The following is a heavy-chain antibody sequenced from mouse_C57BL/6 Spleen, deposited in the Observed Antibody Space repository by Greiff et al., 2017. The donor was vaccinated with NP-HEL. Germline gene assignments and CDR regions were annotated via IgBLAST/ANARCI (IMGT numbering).Heavy chain of an antibody. Sequence: EVKLMESGPELVKPGASVKIPCKASGYTSTDYNMDWVKQSHGKSLEWIGDINPNNGGTIYNQKFKGKATLTVDKSSSTAYMELRSLTSEDTAVYYCARWGLLPFAYWGQGTLVTVSA. J-gene: IGHJ3*01. CDR2: INPNNGGT. V-gene: IGHV1-18*01. CDR3: ARWGLLPFAY. D-gene: IGHD1-1*01. CDR1: GYTSTDYN.